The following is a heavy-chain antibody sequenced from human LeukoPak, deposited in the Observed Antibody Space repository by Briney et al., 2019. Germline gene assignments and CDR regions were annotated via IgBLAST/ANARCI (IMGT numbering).Heavy chain of an antibody. CDR1: GGSINNHI. CDR3: ARDGGSGWSLGMDV. J-gene: IGHJ6*02. V-gene: IGHV4-59*11. D-gene: IGHD6-19*01. CDR2: ISYSGST. Sequence: SETLSLTCSVSGGSINNHIWSWIRQPPGKGLEWIGYISYSGSTNYNPSLKSRVTISVDTSKNQFSLKLGSVTAADTAVYYCARDGGSGWSLGMDVWGQGTTVTVSS.